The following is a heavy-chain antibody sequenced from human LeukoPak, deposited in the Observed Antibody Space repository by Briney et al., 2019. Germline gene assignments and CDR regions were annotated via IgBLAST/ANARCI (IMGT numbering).Heavy chain of an antibody. CDR2: IYYSGST. V-gene: IGHV4-30-4*01. CDR3: ARDVTTHFDY. J-gene: IGHJ4*02. CDR1: GGSISSGDCY. D-gene: IGHD4-17*01. Sequence: SETLSLTCTVSGGSISSGDCYWSWIRQPPGKGLEWIGYIYYSGSTYYNPSLKSRVTISVDTSKNQFSLKLSSVTAADTAVYYCARDVTTHFDYWGQGTLVTVSS.